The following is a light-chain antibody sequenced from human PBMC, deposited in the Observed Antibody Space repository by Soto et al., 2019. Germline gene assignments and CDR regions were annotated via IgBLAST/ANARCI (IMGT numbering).Light chain of an antibody. Sequence: QPALTQPPSVNRSPGHSLTITYTGTSSDVGKYNRVSWYQQPPGTAPKLMIYEVSNRPSGVPDRFSGSKSGNTASLTISVLQAEEEADYYFRSYTSSSTYAFGTGTEVTVL. V-gene: IGLV2-18*02. CDR2: EVS. CDR3: RSYTSSSTYA. J-gene: IGLJ1*01. CDR1: SSDVGKYNR.